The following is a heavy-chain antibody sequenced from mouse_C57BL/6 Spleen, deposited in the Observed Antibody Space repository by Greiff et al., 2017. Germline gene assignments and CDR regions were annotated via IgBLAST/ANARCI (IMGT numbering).Heavy chain of an antibody. CDR3: AKLNDGSSYVGGAMDY. V-gene: IGHV2-3*01. D-gene: IGHD1-1*01. J-gene: IGHJ4*01. Sequence: VKLMESGPGLVAPSQRLSITCTVSGFSFTSYGVSWVRQPPGKGLEWLGVIWGDGSTNYHSALISRLSISKDNSKSQVFLKLNSLQTDDTATYYCAKLNDGSSYVGGAMDYWGQGTSVTVSS. CDR2: IWGDGST. CDR1: GFSFTSYG.